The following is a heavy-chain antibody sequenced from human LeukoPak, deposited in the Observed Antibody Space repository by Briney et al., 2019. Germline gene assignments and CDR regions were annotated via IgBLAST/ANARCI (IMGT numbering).Heavy chain of an antibody. V-gene: IGHV4-59*08. CDR3: ARGMDFWSGPVDY. J-gene: IGHJ4*02. CDR1: GAPLTRYY. D-gene: IGHD3-3*01. Sequence: SETLSLTCTVSGAPLTRYYWSWIRQPPGKGLEWIGYIYYTGSANYNPSLKSRVSISVDTSKNQFSLRLSSVTAADTAVYYCARGMDFWSGPVDYWGQGTLVTVSS. CDR2: IYYTGSA.